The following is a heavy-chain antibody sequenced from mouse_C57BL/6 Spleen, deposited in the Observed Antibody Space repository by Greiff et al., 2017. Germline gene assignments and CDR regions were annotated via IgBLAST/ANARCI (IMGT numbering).Heavy chain of an antibody. CDR3: STGGVGISGYDYARDY. Sequence: EVQLQQSGAELVRPGASVKLSCTASGFNIKDDYMHWVKQRPEQGLEWIGWIDPENGDTEYASKFLGKATITADTSSNTAYLQLSSLTSEDTAVVYCSTGGVGISGYDYARDYWGQGTSVTVS. V-gene: IGHV14-4*01. CDR1: GFNIKDDY. D-gene: IGHD3-2*02. CDR2: IDPENGDT. J-gene: IGHJ4*01.